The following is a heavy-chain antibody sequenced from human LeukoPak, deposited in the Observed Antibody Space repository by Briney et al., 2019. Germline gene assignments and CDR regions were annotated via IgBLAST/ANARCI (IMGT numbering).Heavy chain of an antibody. Sequence: GASVKVSCKASGYTFTGYYMHWVRQAPGQGLEWMGWINPNSGGTNYAQKFQGRVTMTRDTSISTAYMELSRLRSDDTAVYYCARDRSINGYSSGWGLLDTFDIWGQGTMVTVSS. CDR2: INPNSGGT. D-gene: IGHD6-19*01. CDR3: ARDRSINGYSSGWGLLDTFDI. CDR1: GYTFTGYY. V-gene: IGHV1-2*02. J-gene: IGHJ3*02.